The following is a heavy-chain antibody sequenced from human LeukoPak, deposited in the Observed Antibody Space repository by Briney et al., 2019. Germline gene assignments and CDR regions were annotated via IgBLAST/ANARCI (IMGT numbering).Heavy chain of an antibody. V-gene: IGHV3-23*01. D-gene: IGHD2-2*01. CDR1: GLTFSTYA. J-gene: IGHJ6*03. CDR3: AKVSSVVVPGVSYMDV. Sequence: AGGSLRLSCAASGLTFSTYAMSWVRQAPGKGLEWVSTFSGSGGSTYYADSVKGRFTISRDNSKNTLYLQMNSLRAEDTAVYYCAKVSSVVVPGVSYMDVWGKGTTVTVSS. CDR2: FSGSGGST.